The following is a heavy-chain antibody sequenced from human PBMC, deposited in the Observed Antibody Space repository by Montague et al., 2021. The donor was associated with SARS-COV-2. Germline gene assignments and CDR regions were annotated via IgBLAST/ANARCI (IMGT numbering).Heavy chain of an antibody. J-gene: IGHJ5*02. V-gene: IGHV3-7*03. CDR3: ALSPYCSGGSCPWWFDP. CDR2: IKQDGSEK. D-gene: IGHD2-15*01. CDR1: GFTFSSYW. Sequence: SLRLSCAASGFTFSSYWMSWVRQAPGKGLEWVANIKQDGSEKYYVDSVKGRFTVSRDNAKNSLYPQMNSLRAEDTAVYYCALSPYCSGGSCPWWFDPWGQGTLVTVSS.